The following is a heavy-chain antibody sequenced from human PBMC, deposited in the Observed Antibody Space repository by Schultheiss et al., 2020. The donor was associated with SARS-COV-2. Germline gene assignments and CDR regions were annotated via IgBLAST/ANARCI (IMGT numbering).Heavy chain of an antibody. CDR3: ARTMVRGVIMRVGWFDP. CDR2: INHSGST. V-gene: IGHV4-34*01. Sequence: SETLSLTCTVSGGSISSYYWSWIRQPPGKGLEWIGEINHSGSTYYNPSLKSRVTISVDRSKNQFSLKLSSVTAADTAVYYCARTMVRGVIMRVGWFDPWGQGTLVTVSS. J-gene: IGHJ5*02. CDR1: GGSISSYY. D-gene: IGHD3-10*01.